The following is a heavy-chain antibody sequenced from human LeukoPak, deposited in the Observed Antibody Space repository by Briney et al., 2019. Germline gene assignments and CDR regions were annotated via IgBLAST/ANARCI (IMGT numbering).Heavy chain of an antibody. V-gene: IGHV1-24*01. D-gene: IGHD4-11*01. J-gene: IGHJ6*03. CDR3: ATSSNYIRHYYYYMDV. CDR2: FDPEDGET. Sequence: ASVKVSCKVSGYTLTELSMHWVRQAPGKGLEWMGGFDPEDGETIYAQKFQGRVTMTEDTSTDTAYMELSSLRSEDTAVYYCATSSNYIRHYYYYMDVWGKGTTVTVSS. CDR1: GYTLTELS.